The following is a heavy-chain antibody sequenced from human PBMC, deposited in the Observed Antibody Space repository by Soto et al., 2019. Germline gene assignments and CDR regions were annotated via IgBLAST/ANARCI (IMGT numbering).Heavy chain of an antibody. V-gene: IGHV4-34*01. CDR2: INHSGST. D-gene: IGHD6-13*01. CDR3: ARGTAAGTGHYYYYGMDV. Sequence: SETLSLTCAVYGGSFSCYYWSWIRQPPGKGLEWIGEINHSGSTNYNPSLKSRVTISVDTSKNQFSLKLSSVTAAETAVYYCARGTAAGTGHYYYYGMDVWGQGTTVTVSS. J-gene: IGHJ6*02. CDR1: GGSFSCYY.